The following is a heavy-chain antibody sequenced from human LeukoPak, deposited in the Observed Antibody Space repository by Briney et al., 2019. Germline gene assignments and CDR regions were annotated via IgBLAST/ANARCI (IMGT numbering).Heavy chain of an antibody. D-gene: IGHD3-22*01. V-gene: IGHV3-23*01. CDR2: ISASVGST. CDR1: GFTFTNYA. J-gene: IGHJ4*02. Sequence: GGSLRLSCAASGFTFTNYAMGWVRQAPGKGLEWVSAISASVGSTYYADSVKGRFTISRDNSKNTLYLQMNNLRAEDTAVYYWAKVKIYDSRGYYSHCFDYWGQGTLVTVSS. CDR3: AKVKIYDSRGYYSHCFDY.